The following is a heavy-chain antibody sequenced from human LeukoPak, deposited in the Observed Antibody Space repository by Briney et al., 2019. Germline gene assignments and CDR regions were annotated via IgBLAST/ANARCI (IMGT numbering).Heavy chain of an antibody. CDR3: ARHPPDYDYVWGSYQPLNHNYVDY. Sequence: PSETLSLTCTVSGGSIRSSYYYWGWIRQPPGKGLEWIGSIYDSGSTYYNPSLKSRVTISVDTSKNQFSLKLSSVTAADTAVYYCARHPPDYDYVWGSYQPLNHNYVDYWGQGTLVTVSS. J-gene: IGHJ4*01. CDR2: IYDSGST. CDR1: GGSIRSSYYY. D-gene: IGHD3-16*02. V-gene: IGHV4-39*01.